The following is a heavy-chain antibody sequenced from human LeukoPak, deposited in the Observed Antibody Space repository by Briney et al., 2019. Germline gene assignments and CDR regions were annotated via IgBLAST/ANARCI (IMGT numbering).Heavy chain of an antibody. J-gene: IGHJ4*02. CDR3: ARERSGARFDY. V-gene: IGHV4-30-4*01. CDR1: GGSISSGDYY. CDR2: IYYSGST. Sequence: SETLSLTCTVSGGSISSGDYYWSWIRQPPGKGLEWIGYIYYSGSTYYNPSLKSRVTISVDTSKNQFSLKLSSVTAADTAVYYCARERSGARFDYWGQGTLVTVSS. D-gene: IGHD3-3*01.